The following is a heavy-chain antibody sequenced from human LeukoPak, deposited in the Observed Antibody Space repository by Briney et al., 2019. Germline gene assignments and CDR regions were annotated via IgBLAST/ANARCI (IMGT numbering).Heavy chain of an antibody. CDR3: ARDDRDISSFRFDY. Sequence: GGSLRLSCAASGFTFNTYSMNWVRQAPGKGLEWVSSISSHSRDIYYADSVKGRFTVSRDNAKNSLHLQMNSLRAEDTAVYYCARDDRDISSFRFDYWGHGILVTVSS. CDR1: GFTFNTYS. CDR2: ISSHSRDI. D-gene: IGHD6-6*01. J-gene: IGHJ4*01. V-gene: IGHV3-21*01.